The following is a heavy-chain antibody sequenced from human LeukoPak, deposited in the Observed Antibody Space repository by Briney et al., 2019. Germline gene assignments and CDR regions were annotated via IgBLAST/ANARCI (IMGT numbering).Heavy chain of an antibody. J-gene: IGHJ4*02. V-gene: IGHV3-23*01. CDR3: AKADGSYKTLIDY. CDR2: ISGSGGST. D-gene: IGHD5-24*01. CDR1: GFIFSSCA. Sequence: GGSLRLSCAASGFIFSSCAMNWVRQGPGKGLKWVSGISGSGGSTYYADSVKGRFTISRDSSKNTVYLQMNSLRAEDTAVYYCAKADGSYKTLIDYWGQGTLVTVSS.